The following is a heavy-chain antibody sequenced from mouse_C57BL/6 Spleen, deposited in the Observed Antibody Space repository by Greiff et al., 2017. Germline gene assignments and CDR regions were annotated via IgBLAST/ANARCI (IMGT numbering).Heavy chain of an antibody. V-gene: IGHV14-3*01. CDR1: GFNIKNTY. CDR3: ARGSSPPYWYFDV. Sequence: EVQLQESVAELVRPGASVKLSCTASGFNIKNTYMHWVKQRPEQGLEWIGRIDPANGNTKYAPKFQGKATLTADTSSNTAYLQLSSLTSEDTAIYYCARGSSPPYWYFDVWGTGTTVTVSS. D-gene: IGHD1-1*01. CDR2: IDPANGNT. J-gene: IGHJ1*03.